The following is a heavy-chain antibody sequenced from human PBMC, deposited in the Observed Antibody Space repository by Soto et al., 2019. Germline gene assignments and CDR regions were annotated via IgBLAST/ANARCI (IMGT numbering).Heavy chain of an antibody. CDR3: ARGFGRFGEYYFDY. V-gene: IGHV4-31*03. D-gene: IGHD3-10*01. CDR1: GVSISSGGYY. Sequence: LSLTCTVSGVSISSGGYYWTWIRQHPQKGLEWIGHMYYSGSTYYNPSLKSRVTVSVDTSKNQFSLKLSSVTAADTAVYYCARGFGRFGEYYFDYWGQGTLVTVSS. J-gene: IGHJ4*02. CDR2: MYYSGST.